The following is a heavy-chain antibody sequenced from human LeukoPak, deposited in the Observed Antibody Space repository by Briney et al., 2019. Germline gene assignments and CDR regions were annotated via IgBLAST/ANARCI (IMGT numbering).Heavy chain of an antibody. Sequence: GGSLRLSCEASGFTFSSYWMHWVRQAPGKGLEWVSSISSSSSYKYYTDSVKGRFTISRDNAKNSLYLQMNSLRAEDTAVYYCARSAAGTYYWGQGTLVTVSS. CDR2: ISSSSSYK. J-gene: IGHJ4*02. D-gene: IGHD1-1*01. CDR3: ARSAAGTYY. V-gene: IGHV3-21*01. CDR1: GFTFSSYW.